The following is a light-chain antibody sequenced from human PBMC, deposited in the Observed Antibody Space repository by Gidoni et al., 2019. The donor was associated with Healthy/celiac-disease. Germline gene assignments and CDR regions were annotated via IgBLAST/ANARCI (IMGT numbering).Light chain of an antibody. J-gene: IGKJ1*01. CDR1: QSISSW. CDR3: QQYNSYSGT. CDR2: DAS. Sequence: TPSPSTLSASVGDRVTITCRASQSISSWLAWYQQKPGKAPKLLIYDASSLESGVPSRFSGSGSGTEFTLTISSLQPDDFATYYCQQYNSYSGTFGQGTKVEIK. V-gene: IGKV1-5*01.